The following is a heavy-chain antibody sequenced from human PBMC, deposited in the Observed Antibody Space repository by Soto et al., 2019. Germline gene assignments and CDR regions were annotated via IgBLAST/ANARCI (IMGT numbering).Heavy chain of an antibody. CDR1: GDTFSTYT. D-gene: IGHD2-2*01. J-gene: IGHJ6*02. Sequence: QVQLVQSGAEVKKPGSSVKVSCKASGDTFSTYTITWMRQAPGQGLEWMGGIIPRSATSNYAQKFQGRLIITADESTSTANXXLXGLRSEYTAVYYCAREGLVLVPTTVNSDYYDYAMDVWGQGTTVTVSS. V-gene: IGHV1-69*12. CDR3: AREGLVLVPTTVNSDYYDYAMDV. CDR2: IIPRSATS.